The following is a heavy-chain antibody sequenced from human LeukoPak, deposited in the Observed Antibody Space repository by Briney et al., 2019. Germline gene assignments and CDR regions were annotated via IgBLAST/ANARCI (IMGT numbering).Heavy chain of an antibody. CDR3: AREITSGLYLLDY. CDR2: IYHSGTT. Sequence: SETLSLTCTVSGYSINSGYYWGWIRQPPGKGLEWIGSIYHSGTTYYNPSLKSRVTISVDTSKNQFSLKLSSVTAADTAVYYCAREITSGLYLLDYWGQGTLVTVSS. V-gene: IGHV4-38-2*02. D-gene: IGHD6-19*01. J-gene: IGHJ4*02. CDR1: GYSINSGYY.